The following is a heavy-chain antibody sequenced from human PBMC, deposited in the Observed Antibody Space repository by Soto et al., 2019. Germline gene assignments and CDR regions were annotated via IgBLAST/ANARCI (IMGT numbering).Heavy chain of an antibody. CDR3: ARGLAYCGGDCYSSYYYYGMDV. CDR2: INPNSGGT. D-gene: IGHD2-21*02. CDR1: GYTFTSYG. J-gene: IGHJ6*02. V-gene: IGHV1-2*04. Sequence: ALVKVSCKASGYTFTSYGISWVRQAPGQGLEWMGWINPNSGGTNYAQKFQGWVTMTRDTSISTAYMELSRLRSDDTAVYYCARGLAYCGGDCYSSYYYYGMDVWGQGTTVTVSS.